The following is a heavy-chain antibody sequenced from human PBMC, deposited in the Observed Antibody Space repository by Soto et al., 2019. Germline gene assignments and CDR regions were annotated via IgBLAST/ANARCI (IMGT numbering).Heavy chain of an antibody. V-gene: IGHV3-30*18. CDR1: GFTFSSYG. CDR2: ISYDGSNK. CDR3: AKDFYDILTGYYNPIFDY. D-gene: IGHD3-9*01. J-gene: IGHJ4*02. Sequence: SLRLSCAASGFTFSSYGMHWVRQAPGKGLEWVAVISYDGSNKYYADSVKGRFTISRDNSKNTLYLQMNSLRAEDTAVYYCAKDFYDILTGYYNPIFDYWGQGTLVTVSS.